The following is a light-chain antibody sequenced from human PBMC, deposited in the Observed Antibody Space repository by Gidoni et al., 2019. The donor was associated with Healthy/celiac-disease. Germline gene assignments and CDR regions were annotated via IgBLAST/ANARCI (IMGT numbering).Light chain of an antibody. CDR2: GAS. V-gene: IGKV3-15*01. Sequence: EIVKKQSPATLSVSPGERATLSCRASKSVSSNLAWYQQKPGQAPRLLIYGASNRATGIPARFSGSGSCTEFTLPISSLQSEDFAVFYCQQYNNWPRTFXQXTKVXIK. CDR1: KSVSSN. CDR3: QQYNNWPRT. J-gene: IGKJ1*01.